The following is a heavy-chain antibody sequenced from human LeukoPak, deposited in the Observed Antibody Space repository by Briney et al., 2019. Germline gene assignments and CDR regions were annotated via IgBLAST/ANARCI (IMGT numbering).Heavy chain of an antibody. D-gene: IGHD2-2*01. Sequence: PGGSLRLSCAASGFTFSSYSMNWVRQAPGKGLEWVSSIRSSSSYIYYADSVKGRFTISRDNAKNSLYLQMNSLRAEDTAVYYCARGGIVVVPAAEFDYWGQGTLVTVSS. CDR2: IRSSSSYI. J-gene: IGHJ4*02. CDR1: GFTFSSYS. V-gene: IGHV3-21*01. CDR3: ARGGIVVVPAAEFDY.